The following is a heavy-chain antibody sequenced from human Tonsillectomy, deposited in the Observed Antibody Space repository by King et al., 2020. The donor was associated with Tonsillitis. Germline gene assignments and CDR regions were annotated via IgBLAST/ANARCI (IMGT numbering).Heavy chain of an antibody. V-gene: IGHV2-5*02. D-gene: IGHD3-16*01. Sequence: TLQESGPSLVKPTQTLTLTCTFSGFSLSSHGVGVGWIRQPPGKALEWLALIYWDEDRRYSPSLRSRLTITKETSKNPVVLTMTNMDPVDTATYNCAHIVITYRRIPADDAFDIWGQGTMVTVSS. J-gene: IGHJ3*02. CDR1: GFSLSSHGVG. CDR2: IYWDEDR. CDR3: AHIVITYRRIPADDAFDI.